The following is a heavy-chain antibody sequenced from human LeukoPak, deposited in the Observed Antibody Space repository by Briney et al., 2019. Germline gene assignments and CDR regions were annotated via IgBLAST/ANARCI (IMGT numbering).Heavy chain of an antibody. D-gene: IGHD1-26*01. V-gene: IGHV1-2*02. CDR3: ARGLGGSSLYFDY. J-gene: IGHJ4*02. CDR2: INPNSGGT. CDR1: GYTFTGYY. Sequence: ASVKVSCKASGYTFTGYYMHWVRQAPGQGLERMGWINPNSGGTNYAQKFQGRVTMTRDTSNSTAYMELSRLRSDDTAVYYCARGLGGSSLYFDYWGQGTLVTASS.